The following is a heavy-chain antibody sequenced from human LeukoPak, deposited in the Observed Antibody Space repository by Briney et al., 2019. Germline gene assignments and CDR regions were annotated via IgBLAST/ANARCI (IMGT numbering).Heavy chain of an antibody. V-gene: IGHV3-23*01. CDR1: GFTFSSYA. CDR3: AKDLGYDSSGYYDTVDY. D-gene: IGHD3-22*01. Sequence: PGGSLRLSCAASGFTFSSYAMSWVRQAPGKGLEWVSAISGSGGSSYYADSVKGRFTISRDNSKNTLYLQMNSLRAEDTAVYYCAKDLGYDSSGYYDTVDYWGQGTLGTVSS. J-gene: IGHJ4*02. CDR2: ISGSGGSS.